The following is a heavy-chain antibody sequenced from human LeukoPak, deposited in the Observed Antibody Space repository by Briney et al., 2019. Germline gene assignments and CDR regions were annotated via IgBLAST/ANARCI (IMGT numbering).Heavy chain of an antibody. CDR3: ATRATAMVEY. CDR1: GYTFTSYY. D-gene: IGHD5-18*01. J-gene: IGHJ4*02. V-gene: IGHV1-69-2*01. Sequence: ASVKVSCKASGYTFTSYYMHWVQQAPGKGLEWMGRVDPEDGETIYAEKFQGRVTITADTSTDTAYMELSSLRSEDTAVYYCATRATAMVEYWGQGTLVTVSS. CDR2: VDPEDGET.